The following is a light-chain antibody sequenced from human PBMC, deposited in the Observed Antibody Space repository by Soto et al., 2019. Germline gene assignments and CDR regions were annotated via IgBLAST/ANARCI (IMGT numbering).Light chain of an antibody. J-gene: IGKJ1*01. CDR3: QQRNVWPLT. Sequence: EIVLTQSPATLSLSPGERATLSCRASQSVRNYLAWYQQKPGQAPRLLIYDASNRAAGIPARFNGSGSETDFTLSISSLEPEDFAVYYCQQRNVWPLTFGQGTKVEIK. CDR1: QSVRNY. CDR2: DAS. V-gene: IGKV3-11*01.